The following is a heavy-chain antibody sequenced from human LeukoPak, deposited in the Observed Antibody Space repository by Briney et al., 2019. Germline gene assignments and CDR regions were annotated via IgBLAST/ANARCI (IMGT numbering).Heavy chain of an antibody. J-gene: IGHJ4*02. V-gene: IGHV4-39*01. CDR2: IYYSGST. D-gene: IGHD1-26*01. Sequence: SETLSLTCTVSGGSISSSSYYWGWIRQPPGNGLERTGSIYYSGSTYYNPSLKSRVTISVDTSKNQFSLKLSSVTAADTAVYYCARHGARDWGQGTLVTVSS. CDR1: GGSISSSSYY. CDR3: ARHGARD.